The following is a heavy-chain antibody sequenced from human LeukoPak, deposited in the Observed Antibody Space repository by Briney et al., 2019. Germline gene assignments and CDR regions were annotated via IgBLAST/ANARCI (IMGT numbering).Heavy chain of an antibody. CDR1: GYTLTELS. Sequence: ASVKVSCKVSGYTLTELSMHWVRQAPGKGLEWMGGFDPEDGETIYAQKFQGRVTMTRDTSTSTVYMELSSLRSEDTAVYYCARDNSQYYYGSGSPMDVWGQGTTVTVSS. D-gene: IGHD3-10*01. CDR2: FDPEDGET. CDR3: ARDNSQYYYGSGSPMDV. J-gene: IGHJ6*02. V-gene: IGHV1-24*01.